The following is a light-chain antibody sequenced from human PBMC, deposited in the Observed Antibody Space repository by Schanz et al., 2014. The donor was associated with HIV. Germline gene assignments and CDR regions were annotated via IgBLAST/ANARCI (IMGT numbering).Light chain of an antibody. J-gene: IGLJ3*02. Sequence: QSVLTQPPSASGTPGQRVTISCSGSSSNIGTNYESWYQQFLGMAPTLLIYRNNQRPSGVPDRFSGSKSGTSASLAISGLQSDDEADYYCAAWDDGLSGRVFGGGTKPTVL. CDR1: SSNIGTNY. CDR2: RNN. CDR3: AAWDDGLSGRV. V-gene: IGLV1-47*01.